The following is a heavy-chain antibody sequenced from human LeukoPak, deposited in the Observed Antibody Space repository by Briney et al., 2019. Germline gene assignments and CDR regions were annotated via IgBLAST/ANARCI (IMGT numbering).Heavy chain of an antibody. CDR1: GGSFSGYY. J-gene: IGHJ5*02. V-gene: IGHV4-34*01. D-gene: IGHD3-3*01. Sequence: PSETLSLTCAVYGGSFSGYYWSWIRQPPGKGLEWIGEINHSGSTNYNPSLKSRVTISVDTSKNQFSLNLTSVTAADTAVYYCARRRLLYFDDPWGQGTLVTISS. CDR2: INHSGST. CDR3: ARRRLLYFDDP.